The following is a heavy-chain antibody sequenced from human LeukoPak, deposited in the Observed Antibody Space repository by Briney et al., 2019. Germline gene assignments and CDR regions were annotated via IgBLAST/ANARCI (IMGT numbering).Heavy chain of an antibody. CDR2: IRYDGSDK. J-gene: IGHJ6*03. Sequence: GESLRLSCAASGFTSNSYGMHWVRQAPGKGLEWVSFIRYDGSDKYYADSVTGRFTISRDSSKNTVYLQMNSLRVEDTAVYYCAKDQSTGTSWTSYYMDVWGKGTTVTVSS. CDR3: AKDQSTGTSWTSYYMDV. CDR1: GFTSNSYG. V-gene: IGHV3-30*02. D-gene: IGHD1-14*01.